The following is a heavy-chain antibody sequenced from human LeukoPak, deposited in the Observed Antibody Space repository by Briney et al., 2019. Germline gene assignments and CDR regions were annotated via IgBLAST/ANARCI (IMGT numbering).Heavy chain of an antibody. CDR2: INPSGGST. Sequence: ASVKVSCKASGYTFTSHYMHWVRQAPGQGLEWMGIINPSGGSTSYAQKFQGRVTMTRGMSTSTVYMELSSLRSEDTAVYYCARDFEEDYGNNYYYYMDVWGKGTTVTVSS. J-gene: IGHJ6*03. V-gene: IGHV1-46*01. CDR3: ARDFEEDYGNNYYYYMDV. CDR1: GYTFTSHY. D-gene: IGHD4-17*01.